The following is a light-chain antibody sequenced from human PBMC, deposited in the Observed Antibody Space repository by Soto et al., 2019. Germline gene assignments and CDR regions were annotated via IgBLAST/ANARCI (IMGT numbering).Light chain of an antibody. V-gene: IGLV2-8*01. J-gene: IGLJ2*01. CDR3: SSYAGSNNLVV. CDR2: EVS. Sequence: QSALTQPPSASGSPGQSVTISCTGTSSDVGGYNDVSWYQQHPGKAPKLMIYEVSKRPSGVPDRFSGSKSGNTASLTVSGLQAEDEADYDCSSYAGSNNLVVFGGGTKLTVL. CDR1: SSDVGGYND.